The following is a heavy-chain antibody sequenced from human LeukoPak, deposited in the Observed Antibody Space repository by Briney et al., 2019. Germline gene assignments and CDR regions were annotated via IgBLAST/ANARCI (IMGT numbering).Heavy chain of an antibody. CDR3: ATLPMISAPENNWFDP. D-gene: IGHD3/OR15-3a*01. V-gene: IGHV1-69-2*01. Sequence: EASVKVSCKVSGHTFTDYYMHWVPQAPGKGLEWMGLVDPEDGETIYAEKFQGRVTITADTSTDTAYMELSSLRSEDTAVYYCATLPMISAPENNWFDPWGQGTLVTVSS. CDR1: GHTFTDYY. CDR2: VDPEDGET. J-gene: IGHJ5*02.